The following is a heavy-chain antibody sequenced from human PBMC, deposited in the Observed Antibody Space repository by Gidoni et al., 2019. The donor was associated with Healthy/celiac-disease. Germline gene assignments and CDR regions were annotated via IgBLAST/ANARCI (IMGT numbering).Heavy chain of an antibody. CDR1: GYTFTGYY. V-gene: IGHV1-2*06. Sequence: QVQLVQSGAEVKKPGASVKVSCKASGYTFTGYYMHWVRQAPGQGLEWMGRINPNSGGTNYAQKFQGRVTMTRDTSISTAYMELSRLRSDDTAVYYCAINHAYYYGSGSDFEKIYYYYGMDVWGQGTTVTVSS. D-gene: IGHD3-10*01. J-gene: IGHJ6*02. CDR2: INPNSGGT. CDR3: AINHAYYYGSGSDFEKIYYYYGMDV.